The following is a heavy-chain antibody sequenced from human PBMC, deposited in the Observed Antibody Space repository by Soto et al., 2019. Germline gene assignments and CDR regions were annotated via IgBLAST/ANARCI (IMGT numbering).Heavy chain of an antibody. D-gene: IGHD2-15*01. CDR1: GYTFADYG. CDR2: IGPYNGNT. Sequence: QAQLVQSVAEVKKPGASVKVSCQAGGYTFADYGISWVRQAPGQGLEWVGWIGPYNGNTNYAQNLQDRVTMTTDTSTNTAYMELRSLRSDDTASYYCARCFCTVGSCYTCWHFDLWGRGTLLTVAS. CDR3: ARCFCTVGSCYTCWHFDL. V-gene: IGHV1-18*01. J-gene: IGHJ2*01.